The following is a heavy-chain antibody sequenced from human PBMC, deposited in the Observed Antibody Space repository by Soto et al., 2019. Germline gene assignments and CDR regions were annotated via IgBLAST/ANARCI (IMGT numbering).Heavy chain of an antibody. CDR1: GFTLSNYG. CDR3: ATGYIVGTPSSYFDY. D-gene: IGHD1-26*01. V-gene: IGHV3-30*03. Sequence: PGGSLRLSCAASGFTLSNYGIHWVRQAPGKGLEWVAVMSYDANNKNYADSVKGRFTISRDNSKNTLYLQMNSLRAEDSAVYYCATGYIVGTPSSYFDYWGQGTLVAVSS. J-gene: IGHJ4*02. CDR2: MSYDANNK.